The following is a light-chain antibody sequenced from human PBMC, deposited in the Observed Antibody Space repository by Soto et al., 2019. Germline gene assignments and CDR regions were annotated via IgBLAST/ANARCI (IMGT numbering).Light chain of an antibody. CDR2: GAS. Sequence: IVLTQSPGTLSLSPGERASLSCRASQSVSSNFLAWYQQKPGQAPKLLIYGASRRATGIPDRFSGSGSGTDFTLTISRLESEDFAVYFCQQYADSGALTFGGGTKGEIK. CDR3: QQYADSGALT. V-gene: IGKV3-20*01. CDR1: QSVSSNF. J-gene: IGKJ4*01.